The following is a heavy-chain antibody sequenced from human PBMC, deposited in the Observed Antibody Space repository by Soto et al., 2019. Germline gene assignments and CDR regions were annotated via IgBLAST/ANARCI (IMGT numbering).Heavy chain of an antibody. V-gene: IGHV1-8*01. CDR2: MNPNSGNT. CDR3: ARGVGFRGVINPTYYYYYMDF. CDR1: GYTFTSYD. J-gene: IGHJ6*03. D-gene: IGHD3-10*01. Sequence: ASVKVSCKASGYTFTSYDINWVRQATGQGLEWMGWMNPNSGNTGYAQKFQGRVTMTRSTSISTAYMELSSLRSEDTAVYYCARGVGFRGVINPTYYYYYMDFWGKGTTVTVSS.